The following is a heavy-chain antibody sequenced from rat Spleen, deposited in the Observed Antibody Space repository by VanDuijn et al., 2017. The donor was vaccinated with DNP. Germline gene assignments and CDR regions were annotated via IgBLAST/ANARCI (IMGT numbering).Heavy chain of an antibody. V-gene: IGHV5-31*01. J-gene: IGHJ2*01. D-gene: IGHD1-12*01. Sequence: EVHLVESGGGLVQPGKSLKLSCVASGFTFNDHWMTWIRQGPGKGLEWVGSISLAGASTYYPDSVKGRFTISRDNAKSTLYLQMNSLRSEDTASYYCTRSSSAMRGYYFDYWGQGVMVTVSS. CDR2: ISLAGAST. CDR1: GFTFNDHW. CDR3: TRSSSAMRGYYFDY.